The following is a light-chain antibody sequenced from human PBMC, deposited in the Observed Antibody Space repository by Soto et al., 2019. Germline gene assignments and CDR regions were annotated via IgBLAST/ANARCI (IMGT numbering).Light chain of an antibody. J-gene: IGKJ1*01. V-gene: IGKV1-5*03. CDR1: QSISTW. Sequence: DIQMTQSPSTLSASVGDRVTITCRASQSISTWLAWYQQEPGKAPKLLIHKASSLQSGVPSRFSGSGSGTDFTLTISSLHPDDVATYYCQQYNSYSPTLGQGTKVDI. CDR2: KAS. CDR3: QQYNSYSPT.